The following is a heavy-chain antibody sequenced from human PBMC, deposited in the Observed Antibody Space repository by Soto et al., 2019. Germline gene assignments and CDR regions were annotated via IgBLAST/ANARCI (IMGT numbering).Heavy chain of an antibody. J-gene: IGHJ6*02. Sequence: PGGSLRLSCAASGFTFSNYGMHWVRQAPGKGLEWVAVVSYDATDKYYADSVKGRFTISRDNSKNTLYLQMNSLRAEDTAVYYCAKSLNAPPYYCYGMDVWGQGTTVTVSS. CDR1: GFTFSNYG. CDR2: VSYDATDK. V-gene: IGHV3-30*18. CDR3: AKSLNAPPYYCYGMDV.